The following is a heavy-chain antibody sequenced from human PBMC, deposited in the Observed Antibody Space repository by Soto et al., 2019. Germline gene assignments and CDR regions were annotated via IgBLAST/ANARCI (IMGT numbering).Heavy chain of an antibody. D-gene: IGHD3-10*01. V-gene: IGHV4-39*01. CDR3: ARPVVRGVITPYYFDY. Sequence: QPPGKGLERIGSIYYSGSTYYNPSLKSRVTISVDTSKNQFSLKLSSVTAADTAVYYCARPVVRGVITPYYFDYWGQGTLVTVSS. CDR2: IYYSGST. J-gene: IGHJ4*02.